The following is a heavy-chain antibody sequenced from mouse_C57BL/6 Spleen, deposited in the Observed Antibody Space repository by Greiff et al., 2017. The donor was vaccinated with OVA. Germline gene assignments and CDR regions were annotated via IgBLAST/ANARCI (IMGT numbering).Heavy chain of an antibody. CDR1: GYTFTEYT. Sequence: ESGAELVKPGASVKLSCKASGYTFTEYTIHWVKQRSGQGLEWIGWFYPGSGSIKYNEKFKDKATLTADKSSSTVYMELSRLTSEDSAVYFCARHEETVVATDWYFDVWGTGTTVTVSS. V-gene: IGHV1-62-2*01. D-gene: IGHD1-1*01. J-gene: IGHJ1*03. CDR3: ARHEETVVATDWYFDV. CDR2: FYPGSGSI.